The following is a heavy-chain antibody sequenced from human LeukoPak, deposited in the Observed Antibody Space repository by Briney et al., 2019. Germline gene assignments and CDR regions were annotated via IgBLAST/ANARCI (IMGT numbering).Heavy chain of an antibody. CDR3: ARDLRGSGYDRSNFFWFDT. CDR1: GYTFTGYY. CDR2: INPNSGGT. D-gene: IGHD5-12*01. J-gene: IGHJ5*02. Sequence: ASVKVSCKASGYTFTGYYMHWVRQAPGQGLEWMGWINPNSGGTNYAQKFQGRVTMTRDTSISTAYMELSRLRSDDTAVYYCARDLRGSGYDRSNFFWFDTWGQGTLVTVSS. V-gene: IGHV1-2*02.